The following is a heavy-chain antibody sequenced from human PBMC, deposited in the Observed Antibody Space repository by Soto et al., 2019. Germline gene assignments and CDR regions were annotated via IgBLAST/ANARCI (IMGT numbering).Heavy chain of an antibody. CDR3: ARANPGYCSSTSCYKWSEPDY. D-gene: IGHD2-2*02. J-gene: IGHJ4*02. Sequence: ASETLSLTCTVSGGSISSYYWSWIRQPPGKGLEWIGYIYYSGSTNYNPSLKSRVTISVDTSKNQFSLKLSSVTAADTAVYYCARANPGYCSSTSCYKWSEPDYWGQVTLVTVS. CDR1: GGSISSYY. V-gene: IGHV4-59*01. CDR2: IYYSGST.